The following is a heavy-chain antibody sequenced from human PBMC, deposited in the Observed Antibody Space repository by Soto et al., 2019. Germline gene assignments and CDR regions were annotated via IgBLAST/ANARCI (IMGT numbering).Heavy chain of an antibody. J-gene: IGHJ4*02. CDR3: ARIAAGY. D-gene: IGHD6-25*01. CDR2: INPSGGDT. CDR1: GYTFTSYY. Sequence: QVQLVQSGAEVKKPGASVKVSCKPSGYTFTSYYINWVRQATGQGLEWMGTINPSGGDTTYAQKFQGRVTMTRDTSTSTVYMELSSLRPEDTAVYYCARIAAGYWGQGTLVTVSS. V-gene: IGHV1-46*01.